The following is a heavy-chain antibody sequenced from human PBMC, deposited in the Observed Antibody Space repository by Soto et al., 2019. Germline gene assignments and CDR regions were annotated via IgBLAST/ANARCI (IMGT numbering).Heavy chain of an antibody. D-gene: IGHD3-10*01. V-gene: IGHV4-59*01. CDR2: AYYSGSP. CDR3: ASVSAASSGFAP. J-gene: IGHJ5*02. Sequence: ATLSPTGTLSGGSLFTFSSACIRPPPGRVLEWVGKAYYSGSPSYHPSLKSRITLPVDPSKHQSSLNLRSVTATATPVYCCASVSAASSGFAPWGQGTPVTVSS. CDR1: GGSLFTFS.